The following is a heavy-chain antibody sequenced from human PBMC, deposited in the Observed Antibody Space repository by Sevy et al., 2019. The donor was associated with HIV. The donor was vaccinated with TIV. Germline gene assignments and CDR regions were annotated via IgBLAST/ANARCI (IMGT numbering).Heavy chain of an antibody. Sequence: ASVKVSCKASGFTFTSSAVQWVRQARGQRLEWIGWIVVGSGNTNYAQKFQERVTITRDMSTSTAYMELSSLRSEDTAVYYCAASDDCSGGSCYASECVYWVQGTLVTVSS. CDR1: GFTFTSSA. CDR2: IVVGSGNT. V-gene: IGHV1-58*01. CDR3: AASDDCSGGSCYASECVY. J-gene: IGHJ4*02. D-gene: IGHD2-15*01.